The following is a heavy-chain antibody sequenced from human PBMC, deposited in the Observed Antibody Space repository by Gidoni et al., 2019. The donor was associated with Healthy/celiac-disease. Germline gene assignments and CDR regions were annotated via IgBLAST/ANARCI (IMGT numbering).Heavy chain of an antibody. CDR2: IYYSGST. J-gene: IGHJ4*02. V-gene: IGHV4-31*01. CDR3: ARGTPSIDYGNYYFDY. CDR1: GSISSGGYY. D-gene: IGHD4-17*01. Sequence: GSISSGGYYWSWIRQHPGKGLEWIGYIYYSGSTYYNPSLKSLVTISVDTSKNQFSLKLSSVTAADTVVYYCARGTPSIDYGNYYFDYWGQGTLVTVSS.